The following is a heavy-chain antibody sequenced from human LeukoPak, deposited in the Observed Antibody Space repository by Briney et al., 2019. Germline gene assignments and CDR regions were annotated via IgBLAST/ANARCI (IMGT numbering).Heavy chain of an antibody. CDR2: ISGSGGSR. CDR1: GFTFSSYA. J-gene: IGHJ4*02. CDR3: AKIPTLFGVDLFDY. V-gene: IGHV3-23*01. D-gene: IGHD3-3*01. Sequence: PGGSLRLSCAASGFTFSSYAMHWVRQAPGKGLEWVSAISGSGGSRYYADFVKGRFTISRDNSKNTLYLQMNSLRAEDTAVYYCAKIPTLFGVDLFDYWGQGTLVTVSS.